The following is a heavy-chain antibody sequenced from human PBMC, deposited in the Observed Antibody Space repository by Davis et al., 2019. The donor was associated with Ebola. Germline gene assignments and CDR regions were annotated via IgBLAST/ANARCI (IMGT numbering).Heavy chain of an antibody. CDR2: ISYDGSNK. J-gene: IGHJ4*02. V-gene: IGHV3-30*18. D-gene: IGHD1-26*01. CDR1: GFTFRSYA. CDR3: AKDGGSYYPYYFDY. Sequence: GESLKISCAASGFTFRSYAMSWVRQAPGKGLEWVAVISYDGSNKYYADSVKGRFTISRDNSKNTLYLQMNSLRAEDTAVYYCAKDGGSYYPYYFDYWGQGTLVTVSS.